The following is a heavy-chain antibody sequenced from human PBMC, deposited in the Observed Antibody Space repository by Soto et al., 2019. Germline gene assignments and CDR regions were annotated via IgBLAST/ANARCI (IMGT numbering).Heavy chain of an antibody. CDR1: GFTFSSYG. V-gene: IGHV3-30*18. CDR3: AKDYYDSSGYYSSEGHFDY. D-gene: IGHD3-22*01. CDR2: ISYDGSNK. Sequence: QVQLVESGGGVVQPGRSLRLSCAASGFTFSSYGMHWVRQAPGKGLEWVAVISYDGSNKYYADSVKGRFTISRDNSKNXLXXQMNSLRAEDTAVYYCAKDYYDSSGYYSSEGHFDYWGQGTLVTVSS. J-gene: IGHJ4*02.